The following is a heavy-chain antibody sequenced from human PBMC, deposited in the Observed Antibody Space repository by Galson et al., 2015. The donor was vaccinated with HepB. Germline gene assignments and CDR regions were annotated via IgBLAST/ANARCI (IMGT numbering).Heavy chain of an antibody. CDR2: IIPIFGSG. V-gene: IGHV1-69*13. CDR1: GGAFSSNT. D-gene: IGHD3-22*01. CDR3: ARQYDTRGYYAY. Sequence: SVKVSCKASGGAFSSNTISWVRQAPGQGLEWMGGIIPIFGSGNYAQKFQGRATITADESTSTTYMELSSLRSEDTAVYYCARQYDTRGYYAYWGQGTLVTVSS. J-gene: IGHJ4*02.